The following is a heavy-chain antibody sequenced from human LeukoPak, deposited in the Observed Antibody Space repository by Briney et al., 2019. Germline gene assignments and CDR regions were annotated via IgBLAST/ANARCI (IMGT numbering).Heavy chain of an antibody. CDR1: GFTFSSYG. CDR3: AKDSLWFGESINWFDP. V-gene: IGHV3-30*02. J-gene: IGHJ5*02. D-gene: IGHD3-10*01. CDR2: IRYDGSNK. Sequence: GGSLRLSCAASGFTFSSYGMHWVRQAPGKGLEWVAFIRYDGSNKYYADSVKGRFTISRDNSKNTLYLQMNSLRAEDTAVYYCAKDSLWFGESINWFDPWGQGTLVTVSS.